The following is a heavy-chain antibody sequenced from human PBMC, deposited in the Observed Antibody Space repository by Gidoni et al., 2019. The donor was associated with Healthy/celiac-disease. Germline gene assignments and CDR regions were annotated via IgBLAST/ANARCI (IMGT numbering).Heavy chain of an antibody. CDR3: ARVLGYDQPYYYYGMDV. D-gene: IGHD5-12*01. V-gene: IGHV5-10-1*03. CDR1: GSSFTSYW. J-gene: IGHJ6*02. CDR2: VDPSDSYT. Sequence: EVQLVQSGAEVKKPGESLRISCKGSGSSFTSYWISWVRQMPGKGLEWMGRVDPSDSYTTYSPSFQGHVTISADKSISTAYLQWSSLKASDTAMYYCARVLGYDQPYYYYGMDVWGQGTTVTVSS.